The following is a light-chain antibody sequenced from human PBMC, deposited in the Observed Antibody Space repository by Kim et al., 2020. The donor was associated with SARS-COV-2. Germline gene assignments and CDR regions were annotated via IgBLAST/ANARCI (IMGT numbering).Light chain of an antibody. J-gene: IGLJ1*01. CDR3: SSYTSSSTLV. CDR2: DVS. V-gene: IGLV2-14*03. Sequence: QSALTQPASVSGSPGQSITLSCTGTSNDVGHYNYVSWYQQHPGKAPKLIIFDVSNRPSGASDHFSGSKSGNTASLTISGLQAEDEADYYCSSYTSSSTLVFGTGTKVTVL. CDR1: SNDVGHYNY.